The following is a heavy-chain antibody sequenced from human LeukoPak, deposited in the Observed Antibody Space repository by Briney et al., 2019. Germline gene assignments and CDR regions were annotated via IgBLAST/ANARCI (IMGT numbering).Heavy chain of an antibody. CDR2: ASADGRNT. CDR1: GFTFHNHA. Sequence: PGGSLRLSCAASGFTFHNHAMSWVRQAPGRGLEWVTAASADGRNTYYADSVKGRFTISRDNSKNTLYLQLNSLRAEDTAIYFCVYYDSSGYYYGRLRYWGQGTLVTVSS. D-gene: IGHD3-22*01. V-gene: IGHV3-23*01. J-gene: IGHJ4*02. CDR3: VYYDSSGYYYGRLRY.